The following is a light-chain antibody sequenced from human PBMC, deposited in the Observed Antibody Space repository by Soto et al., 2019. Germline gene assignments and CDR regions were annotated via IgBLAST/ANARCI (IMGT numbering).Light chain of an antibody. J-gene: IGLJ1*01. CDR2: GNS. V-gene: IGLV1-40*01. Sequence: QAVVTQPPSVSGAPGQRVTISCTGSSSNIGAGYDVHWYQQLPGTAPKLLIYGNSNRPSGVPDRFSGSKSGTSASLAITGLQAEDEADYHCQSYDSSLSGVFGTGTKVTVL. CDR1: SSNIGAGYD. CDR3: QSYDSSLSGV.